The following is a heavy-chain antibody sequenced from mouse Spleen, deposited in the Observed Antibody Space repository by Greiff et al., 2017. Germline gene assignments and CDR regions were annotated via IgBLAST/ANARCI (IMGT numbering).Heavy chain of an antibody. CDR2: ISYDGSN. CDR1: GYSITSGYY. Sequence: EVKLMESGPGLVKPSQSLSLTCSVTGYSITSGYYWNWIRQFPGNKLEWMGYISYDGSNNYNPSLKNRISITRDTSKNQFFLKLNSVTTEDTATYYCARLVARNYFDYWGQGTTLTVSS. CDR3: ARLVARNYFDY. D-gene: IGHD1-1*01. J-gene: IGHJ2*01. V-gene: IGHV3-6*01.